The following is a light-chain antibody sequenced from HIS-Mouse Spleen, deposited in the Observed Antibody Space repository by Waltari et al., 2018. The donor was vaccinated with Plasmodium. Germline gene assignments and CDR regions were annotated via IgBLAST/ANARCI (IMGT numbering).Light chain of an antibody. V-gene: IGLV3-10*01. Sequence: SYELTQPPSVSVSPGQTARITCSGDALPTKYAYWYQQKSGQAPVLVIYEDSKRPSGIPERFSGSSSGTMATLTISGAQVEDEADYYCYSTDSSGNHRVFGGGTKLIVL. J-gene: IGLJ3*02. CDR2: EDS. CDR1: ALPTKY. CDR3: YSTDSSGNHRV.